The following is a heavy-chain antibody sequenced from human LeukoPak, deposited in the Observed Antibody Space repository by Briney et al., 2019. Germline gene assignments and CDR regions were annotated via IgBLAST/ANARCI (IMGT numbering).Heavy chain of an antibody. J-gene: IGHJ4*02. V-gene: IGHV3-21*01. Sequence: GGSLRLSCGASGFTFSSYSMNWVRQAPGKGLEWVSSISSSSSYIYYADSVKGRFTISRDNAKNSLYLQMNSLRAEDTAVYYCARDYDSSGYHDYWGQGTLVTVSS. D-gene: IGHD3-22*01. CDR2: ISSSSSYI. CDR3: ARDYDSSGYHDY. CDR1: GFTFSSYS.